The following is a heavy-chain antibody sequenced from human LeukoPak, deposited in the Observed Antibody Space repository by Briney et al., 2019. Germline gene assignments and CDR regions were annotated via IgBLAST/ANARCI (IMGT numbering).Heavy chain of an antibody. D-gene: IGHD3-16*01. J-gene: IGHJ6*02. CDR1: GFTFSSYA. V-gene: IGHV3-30*04. Sequence: QPGGSLRLSCAASGFTFSSYAMHWVRQAPGKGLEWVAVISYDGSKKYYADSVKGRFTISRDNSKNTLYLQMNSLRAEDTAVYFCARGGGLDVWGQGATVTVSS. CDR3: ARGGGLDV. CDR2: ISYDGSKK.